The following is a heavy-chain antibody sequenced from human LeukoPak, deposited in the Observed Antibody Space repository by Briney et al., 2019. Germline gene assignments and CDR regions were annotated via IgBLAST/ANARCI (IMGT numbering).Heavy chain of an antibody. D-gene: IGHD3-22*01. CDR3: ARSADRSGYFREITLYYFDY. Sequence: GGSLGLSCAASGFTFSSYGMTWIRQAPGKGLEWVSYISNRGSTIHYADSVRGRFTISRDNAKKSLYLQMNSLRAEDTAVYYCARSADRSGYFREITLYYFDYWGQGTLVTVSS. J-gene: IGHJ4*02. CDR1: GFTFSSYG. CDR2: ISNRGSTI. V-gene: IGHV3-48*04.